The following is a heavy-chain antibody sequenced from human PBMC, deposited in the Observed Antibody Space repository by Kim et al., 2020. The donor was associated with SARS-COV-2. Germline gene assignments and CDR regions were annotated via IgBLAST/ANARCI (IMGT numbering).Heavy chain of an antibody. Sequence: GGSLRLSCAASGFTFSNYAMSWARQAPGKGLEWVSAISGTGGHTYYADSVRGRFTISRDNSKNTLYLQMNSLRAEDTAVYYCAKGHITMVRGACPLCYGMDFWGQGTTVTVSS. V-gene: IGHV3-23*01. CDR1: GFTFSNYA. CDR2: ISGTGGHT. D-gene: IGHD3-10*01. CDR3: AKGHITMVRGACPLCYGMDF. J-gene: IGHJ6*02.